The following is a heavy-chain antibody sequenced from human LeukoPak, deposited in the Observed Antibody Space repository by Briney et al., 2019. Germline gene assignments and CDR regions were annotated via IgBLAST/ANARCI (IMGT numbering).Heavy chain of an antibody. J-gene: IGHJ4*02. D-gene: IGHD1-1*01. CDR2: ISAYNGNT. V-gene: IGHV1-18*04. CDR1: GYTFTGYY. CDR3: ARVQRPLDGADY. Sequence: ASVKVSCKASGYTFTGYYIHWVRQAPGQGLEWMGWISAYNGNTNYAQKLQGRVTMTTDTSTSTAYMELRSLRSDDTAVYYCARVQRPLDGADYWGQGTLVTVSS.